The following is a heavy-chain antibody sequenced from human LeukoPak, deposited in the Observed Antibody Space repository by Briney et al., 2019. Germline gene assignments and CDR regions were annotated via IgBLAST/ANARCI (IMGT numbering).Heavy chain of an antibody. V-gene: IGHV3-73*01. D-gene: IGHD6-19*01. CDR1: GFTFSGSD. J-gene: IGHJ4*02. Sequence: GGSLRLSSAASGFTFSGSDMHWVRQASGKGLEWVGRIRSKANSYATAYAASVKGRFTISRDDSKNTAYLQMNSLKTEDTAVYYCTRLDSSGWSDYWGQGTLVTVPS. CDR3: TRLDSSGWSDY. CDR2: IRSKANSYAT.